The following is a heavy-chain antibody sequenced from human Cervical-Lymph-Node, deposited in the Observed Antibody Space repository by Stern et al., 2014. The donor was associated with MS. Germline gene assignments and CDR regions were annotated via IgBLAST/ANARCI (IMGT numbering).Heavy chain of an antibody. V-gene: IGHV3-30*03. CDR2: ISHDGIIK. J-gene: IGHJ4*02. D-gene: IGHD1-26*01. Sequence: DQLVESGGGVVQPGKSLRLSCVSSGFTFSSFGMHWVRQAPGRGLEWVALISHDGIIKDYAASVKGRFTISRDNSKNTLYLQMSNVTDDDTAVYYCPALGATYAYWGRGTQVTVSS. CDR1: GFTFSSFG. CDR3: PALGATYAY.